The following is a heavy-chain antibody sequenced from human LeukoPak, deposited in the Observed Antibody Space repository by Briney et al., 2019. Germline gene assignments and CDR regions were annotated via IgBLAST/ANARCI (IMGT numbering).Heavy chain of an antibody. CDR1: GFTFSSYG. V-gene: IGHV3-33*06. CDR3: AKEVEAYCGGDCYPGFDY. Sequence: GGSLRLXCAASGFTFSSYGMHWVRQAPGKGLEWVAVIWYDGSNKYYADSVKGRFTISRDNSKNTLYLQMNSLRAEDTAVYYCAKEVEAYCGGDCYPGFDYWGQGTLVTVSS. D-gene: IGHD2-21*02. J-gene: IGHJ4*02. CDR2: IWYDGSNK.